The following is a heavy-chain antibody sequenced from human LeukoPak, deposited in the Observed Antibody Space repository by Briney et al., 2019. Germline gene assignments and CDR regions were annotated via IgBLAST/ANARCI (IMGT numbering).Heavy chain of an antibody. Sequence: GASVKVSCKASGYTFTGYYMHWVRQAPGQGLEWMGWINPNSGGTNYAQKFQGRVTMTRDTSISTAYIELSRLRSDDTAVYYCARAGYYDILTGYQPFDYWGQGTLVTVSS. D-gene: IGHD3-9*01. J-gene: IGHJ4*02. CDR3: ARAGYYDILTGYQPFDY. V-gene: IGHV1-2*02. CDR2: INPNSGGT. CDR1: GYTFTGYY.